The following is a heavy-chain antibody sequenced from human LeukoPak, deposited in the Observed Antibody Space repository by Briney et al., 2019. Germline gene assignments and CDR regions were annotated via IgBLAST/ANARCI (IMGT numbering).Heavy chain of an antibody. J-gene: IGHJ6*02. CDR3: ARRLAVAGTLGGMDV. CDR1: GFTLSNYG. D-gene: IGHD6-19*01. V-gene: IGHV3-33*01. Sequence: PGGSLRLSCAASGFTLSNYGMHWVRQAPGKGLEWVAVIWYDGSDKYYADSVKGRFTISRDNSKNTLYVQMNSLRVEDTAVYYCARRLAVAGTLGGMDVWGQGTTVTVSS. CDR2: IWYDGSDK.